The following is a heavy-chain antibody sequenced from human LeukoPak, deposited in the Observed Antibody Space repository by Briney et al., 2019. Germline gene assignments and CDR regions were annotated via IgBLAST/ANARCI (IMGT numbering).Heavy chain of an antibody. CDR1: GGSISCSSYY. J-gene: IGHJ4*02. CDR3: ARSDVPGGRKWELPVYYFDY. V-gene: IGHV4-39*01. D-gene: IGHD1-26*01. CDR2: IYYSGST. Sequence: KTSETLSLTCTVSGGSISCSSYYWGWIRQPPGKGLEWIGSIYYSGSTYYNPSLKSRVTISVDTSKNQFSLKLSSVTAADTAVYYCARSDVPGGRKWELPVYYFDYWGQGTLVTVSS.